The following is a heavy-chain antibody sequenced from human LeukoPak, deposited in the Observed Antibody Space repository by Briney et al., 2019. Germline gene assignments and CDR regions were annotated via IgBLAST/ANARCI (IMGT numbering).Heavy chain of an antibody. Sequence: PGGSLRLSCAASGFTFSSHAMSWVRQAPGKGLEWVSTIIGSGGNTYYADSVKGRFTISRDNSKNTLYLQMNSLRAEDTAIYYCAKDFLRNMVLGFDYWGQGTLVTVSS. CDR2: IIGSGGNT. D-gene: IGHD3-10*01. CDR3: AKDFLRNMVLGFDY. J-gene: IGHJ4*02. V-gene: IGHV3-23*01. CDR1: GFTFSSHA.